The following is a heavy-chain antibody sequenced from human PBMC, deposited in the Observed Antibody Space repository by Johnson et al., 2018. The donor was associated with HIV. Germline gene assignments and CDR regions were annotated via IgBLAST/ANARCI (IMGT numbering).Heavy chain of an antibody. J-gene: IGHJ3*02. D-gene: IGHD5-24*01. CDR2: LFSGGTT. V-gene: IGHV3-66*01. CDR1: GFSVSTHY. Sequence: VQLVESGGGLVQPGGSLRLSCAASGFSVSTHYMSWVRQAPGRGLEWVSVLFSGGTTYYADSVKGRFTISRDNSKNTLFLQMNSLRAEDTAVFYCARACRDGYTCDAYDIWGQGTMVTVSS. CDR3: ARACRDGYTCDAYDI.